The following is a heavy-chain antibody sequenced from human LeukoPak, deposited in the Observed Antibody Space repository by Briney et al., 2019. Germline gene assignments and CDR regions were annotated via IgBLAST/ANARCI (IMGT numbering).Heavy chain of an antibody. CDR1: GGSFSGYY. CDR3: ARGLYSNYFDY. J-gene: IGHJ4*02. CDR2: INHSGST. Sequence: SETLSLTCAVYGGSFSGYYWSWIRQPPGKGLEWIGEINHSGSTNYNPSLKSRVTISVDRSKNQFSLKLSSVTAADTAVYYCARGLYSNYFDYWGQGTLVTVSS. D-gene: IGHD4-11*01. V-gene: IGHV4-34*01.